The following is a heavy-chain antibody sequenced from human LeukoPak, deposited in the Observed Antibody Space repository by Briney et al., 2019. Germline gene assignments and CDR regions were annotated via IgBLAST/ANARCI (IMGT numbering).Heavy chain of an antibody. J-gene: IGHJ3*02. CDR2: IIPIFGTA. D-gene: IGHD4-23*01. V-gene: IGHV1-69*05. CDR1: GGTFSSYA. CDR3: ARYRIVVTPSVGAFDI. Sequence: ASVKVSCKASGGTFSSYAISWVRQAPGQGLEWMGGIIPIFGTANYAQKFQGRVTITTDESTSTAYMELSSLRSEDTAVYYCARYRIVVTPSVGAFDIWGQGTMVTVPS.